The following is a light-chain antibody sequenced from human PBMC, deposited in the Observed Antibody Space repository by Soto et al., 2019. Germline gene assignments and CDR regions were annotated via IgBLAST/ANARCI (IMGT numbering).Light chain of an antibody. CDR3: QQYYTWPLT. J-gene: IGKJ5*01. Sequence: EIVLTHSQATLSLSPCERATLSFRASQSVSSYLAWYQQKPGQAPRLLIYDASNRATGIPARFSGSGSGTEFTLTISSLQSEDFAVYYCQQYYTWPLTFGQGTRLEIK. CDR1: QSVSSY. V-gene: IGKV3-11*01. CDR2: DAS.